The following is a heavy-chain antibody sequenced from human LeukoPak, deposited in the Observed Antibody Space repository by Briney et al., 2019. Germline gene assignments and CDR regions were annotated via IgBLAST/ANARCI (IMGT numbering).Heavy chain of an antibody. CDR2: ISYDGSNK. CDR1: GFTFSSYA. D-gene: IGHD6-13*01. J-gene: IGHJ3*02. V-gene: IGHV3-30-3*02. Sequence: PGGSLRLSCAASGFTFSSYAMYWVRQAPDKGLEWVAVISYDGSNKYYADSVKGRFTISRDNSKNTLYLQMNSLRAEDTAVYYCAKNAAADPFAFDIWGQGTMVTVSS. CDR3: AKNAAADPFAFDI.